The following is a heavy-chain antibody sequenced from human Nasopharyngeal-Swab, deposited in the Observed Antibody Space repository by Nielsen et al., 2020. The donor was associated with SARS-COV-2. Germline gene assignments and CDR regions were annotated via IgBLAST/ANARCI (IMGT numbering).Heavy chain of an antibody. D-gene: IGHD4-17*01. V-gene: IGHV3-23*01. CDR1: GFTFSSYA. CDR2: ISGSGGST. J-gene: IGHJ4*02. CDR3: AKSFAALTTVSNFDY. Sequence: GESLKISCAASGFTFSSYAMSWVRQAPGKGLEWVSAISGSGGSTYYADSVKGRFTISRDNSKNTLYLQMNSLRVEDTAVYYCAKSFAALTTVSNFDYWGQGTLVTVSS.